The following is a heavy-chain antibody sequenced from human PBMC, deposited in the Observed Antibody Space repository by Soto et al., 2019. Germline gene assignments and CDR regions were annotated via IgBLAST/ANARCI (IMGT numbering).Heavy chain of an antibody. CDR1: GGSLSSYY. CDR3: ARRIVATEMFDY. V-gene: IGHV4-59*01. D-gene: IGHD5-12*01. CDR2: IYYSGST. Sequence: SETLSLPWPVSGGSLSSYYWGWIRQPPGKGLEWIGYIYYSGSTNYNPSLKSRVTISVDTSKNQFSLKLGSVTAADTAVYYCARRIVATEMFDYWGQGTLVTVSS. J-gene: IGHJ4*02.